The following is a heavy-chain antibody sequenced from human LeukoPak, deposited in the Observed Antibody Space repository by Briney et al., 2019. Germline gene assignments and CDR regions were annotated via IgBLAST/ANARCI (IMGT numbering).Heavy chain of an antibody. CDR3: ANRDDFLTY. CDR2: IGSTGTT. Sequence: GGSLRLSCAASGFTFSSYAMSWVRQAPGKGLEWVSAIGSTGTTYYADSVKGRFTISRDNSKNTLYLQMNSLRAEDTAVYHCANRDDFLTYWGQGTLVTVSS. CDR1: GFTFSSYA. J-gene: IGHJ4*02. V-gene: IGHV3-23*01. D-gene: IGHD3-3*01.